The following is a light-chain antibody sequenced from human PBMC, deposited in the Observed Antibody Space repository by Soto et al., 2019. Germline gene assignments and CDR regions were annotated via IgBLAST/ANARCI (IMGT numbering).Light chain of an antibody. V-gene: IGKV3-11*01. CDR2: DAS. CDR3: QQRSNWPPEIT. J-gene: IGKJ5*01. Sequence: EIVLAQSPSTLSLSPGERATLSFRASQSVSISLAWCQQKPGQAPRLLIYDASNRATGVPARFSGSGSGTDFTLTVSSLEPEDFALYYCQQRSNWPPEITFGQGTRLEIK. CDR1: QSVSIS.